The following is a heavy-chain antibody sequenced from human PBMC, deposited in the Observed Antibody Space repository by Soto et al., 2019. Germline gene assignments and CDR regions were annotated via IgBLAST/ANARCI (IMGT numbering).Heavy chain of an antibody. J-gene: IGHJ5*02. CDR3: AKDPSSGHADL. V-gene: IGHV3-23*01. Sequence: GGSLRLSCTALTGYAMSWVRRGPGKGLEWISTISPTGNTHYADSVEGRFTISRDDSKNTFYLQMNSLRADDTGVHYCAKDPSSGHADLWGQGTLVTVSS. D-gene: IGHD5-12*01. CDR1: TGYA. CDR2: ISPTGNT.